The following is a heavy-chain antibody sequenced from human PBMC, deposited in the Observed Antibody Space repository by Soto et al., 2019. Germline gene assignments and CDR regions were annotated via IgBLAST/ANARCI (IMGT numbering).Heavy chain of an antibody. V-gene: IGHV1-69*02. D-gene: IGHD6-13*01. Sequence: QVQLVQSGAEVKKPGSSVKVSCKASGGTFSSYTISWVRQAPGQGLEWMGRIIPILGIANYAQKFQGRVTITADKSTSTAYMELSSLRSEDTAVYYCARLGGYSSSWEIDYWGQGTLVTVSS. CDR2: IIPILGIA. CDR3: ARLGGYSSSWEIDY. CDR1: GGTFSSYT. J-gene: IGHJ4*02.